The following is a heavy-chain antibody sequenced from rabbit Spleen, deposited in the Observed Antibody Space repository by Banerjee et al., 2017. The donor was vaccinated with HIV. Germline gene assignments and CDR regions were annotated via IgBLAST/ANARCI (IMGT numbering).Heavy chain of an antibody. CDR3: ARNFDL. Sequence: QEQLEESAGGLVQPGGSLTLSCKASGFDFSAYGVSWVRQAPGKGLEWIGTIYAGSTGTIDFASWAKGRFTISKTSSTTVTLQMTSLTAADTATYFCARNFDLWGPGTLVTVS. CDR2: IYAGSTGTI. J-gene: IGHJ4*01. CDR1: GFDFSAYG. V-gene: IGHV1S45*01.